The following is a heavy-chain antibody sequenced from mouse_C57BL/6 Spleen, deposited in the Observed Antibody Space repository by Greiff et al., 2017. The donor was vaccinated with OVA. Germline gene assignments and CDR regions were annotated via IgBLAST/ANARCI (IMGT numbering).Heavy chain of an antibody. D-gene: IGHD2-13*01. V-gene: IGHV1-26*01. J-gene: IGHJ4*01. Sequence: EVQLQQSGPELVKPGASVKISCKASGYTFTDYYMTWVQQSPGKSLEWIGDINANSGGTSYTQKFKGKATFTVDKSSSKAYMELRSLTSEDSAVYYCASDYMDYWGQGTSVTVSS. CDR2: INANSGGT. CDR3: ASDYMDY. CDR1: GYTFTDYY.